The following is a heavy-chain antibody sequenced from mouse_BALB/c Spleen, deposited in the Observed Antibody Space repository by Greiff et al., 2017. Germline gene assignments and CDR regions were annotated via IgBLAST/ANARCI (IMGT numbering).Heavy chain of an antibody. D-gene: IGHD2-1*01. V-gene: IGHV1-4*01. Sequence: VQLQQSGAELARPGASVKMSCKASGYTFTSYTMHWVKQRPGQGLEWIGYINPSSGYTNYNQKFKDKATLTADKSSSTAYMQLSILTSEDPAVYYCASDTHYGNYYAMDNWGQGTSVTVSS. CDR3: ASDTHYGNYYAMDN. J-gene: IGHJ4*01. CDR1: GYTFTSYT. CDR2: INPSSGYT.